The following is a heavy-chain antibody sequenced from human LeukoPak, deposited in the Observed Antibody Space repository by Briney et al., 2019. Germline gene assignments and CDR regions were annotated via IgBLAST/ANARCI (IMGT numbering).Heavy chain of an antibody. D-gene: IGHD7-27*01. J-gene: IGHJ6*03. Sequence: PGRSLRLSCAASGFTFSSYGMHWVRQAPGKGLEWVAVISYDGSNKYYADSVKGRFTISRDNSKNTLYLQMNSLRAEDTAVYYCARAPPLGNFYYYYYLDVWGKGTTVTVSS. CDR1: GFTFSSYG. CDR3: ARAPPLGNFYYYYYLDV. V-gene: IGHV3-30*03. CDR2: ISYDGSNK.